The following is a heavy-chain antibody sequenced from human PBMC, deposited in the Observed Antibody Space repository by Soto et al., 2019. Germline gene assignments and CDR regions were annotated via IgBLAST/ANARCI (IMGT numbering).Heavy chain of an antibody. CDR1: GGSISSGNYH. D-gene: IGHD2-2*01. Sequence: QLQLQESGPGLVKPSETLSLTCTVSGGSISSGNYHWGWIRQPPGKGLEWIGSIYYTGNTFYNPSLKSRVTISVDTSNTQFSLKLSSVTAADTAVYYCARHRAACTTTCCYVHWFGPWGQGTLVTVSS. V-gene: IGHV4-39*01. CDR3: ARHRAACTTTCCYVHWFGP. CDR2: IYYTGNT. J-gene: IGHJ5*02.